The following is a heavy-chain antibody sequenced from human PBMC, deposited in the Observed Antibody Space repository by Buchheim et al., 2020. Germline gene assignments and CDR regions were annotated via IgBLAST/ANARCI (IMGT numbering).Heavy chain of an antibody. D-gene: IGHD2-2*01. Sequence: VQLVESGGGVVQPGRSLRLSCAVSGVSIDTYGMHWVRQAPGKGLEWVAVISNDGSTKDYADSVKGRFTISRDNSKNAPYLEMNSLRPEDSAVYYCAKDKYCRNPSCQTDYWGQGTL. V-gene: IGHV3-30*18. CDR3: AKDKYCRNPSCQTDY. CDR2: ISNDGSTK. CDR1: GVSIDTYG. J-gene: IGHJ4*02.